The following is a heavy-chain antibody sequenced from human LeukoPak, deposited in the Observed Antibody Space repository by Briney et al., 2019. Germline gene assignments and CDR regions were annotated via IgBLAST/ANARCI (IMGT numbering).Heavy chain of an antibody. V-gene: IGHV3-33*01. CDR2: IRYDGSNK. Sequence: PVQRLDSPSVIRYDGSNKYYADSVKGRFTISRDNSKNSLYLQMNSLRAEDTAVYYCARDRRDGYSHDYWGQGTLVTVPS. D-gene: IGHD5-24*01. J-gene: IGHJ4*02. CDR3: ARDRRDGYSHDY.